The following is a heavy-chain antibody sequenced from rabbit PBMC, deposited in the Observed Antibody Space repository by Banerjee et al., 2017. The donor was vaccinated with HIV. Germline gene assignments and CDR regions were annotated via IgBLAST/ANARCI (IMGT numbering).Heavy chain of an antibody. D-gene: IGHD6-1*01. CDR2: IYTGSAGPT. Sequence: QEQLEESGGGLVQPGASLPLTCTASEFDFSSAYYMTWVRQAPGKGLEWTASIYTGSAGPTYSASWARGRFAITKNSATTVTLQRASLTAADTATYFCARARAAYDGHGIATFYFDIWGPGTLVTVS. J-gene: IGHJ4*02. V-gene: IGHV1S45*01. CDR3: ARARAAYDGHGIATFYFDI. CDR1: EFDFSSAYY.